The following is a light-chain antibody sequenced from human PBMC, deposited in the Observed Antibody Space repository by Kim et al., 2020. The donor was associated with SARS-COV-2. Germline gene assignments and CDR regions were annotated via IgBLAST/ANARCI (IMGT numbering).Light chain of an antibody. CDR1: SGNIASDY. J-gene: IGLJ3*02. CDR2: DDN. Sequence: GKAVTISCTRSSGNIASDYVQWYQQRPGSAPITVVYDDNQTPSGVPDRFSGSVDSSSNSATLTISGLRTEDEADYYCQSFDGTNWVFGGGTQLTVL. V-gene: IGLV6-57*03. CDR3: QSFDGTNWV.